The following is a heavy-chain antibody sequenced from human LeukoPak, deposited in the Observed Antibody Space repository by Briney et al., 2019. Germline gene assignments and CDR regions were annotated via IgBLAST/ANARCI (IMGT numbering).Heavy chain of an antibody. CDR3: ARIFSGTDY. CDR1: GGTFSSYA. CDR2: ISGSGGST. V-gene: IGHV3-23*01. J-gene: IGHJ4*02. Sequence: SCKASGGTFSSYAMSWVRQAPGKGLEWVSAISGSGGSTYYADSVKGRFTISRDNSKNTLYLQMNSLRAEDTAVYYCARIFSGTDYWGQGTLVTVSS. D-gene: IGHD2/OR15-2a*01.